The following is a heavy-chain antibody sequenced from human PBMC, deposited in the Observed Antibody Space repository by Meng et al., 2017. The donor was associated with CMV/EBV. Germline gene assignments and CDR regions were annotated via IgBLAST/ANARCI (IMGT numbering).Heavy chain of an antibody. D-gene: IGHD1-26*01. J-gene: IGHJ4*02. CDR2: ISGSGGST. CDR3: ASQYSGTYYREFDY. CDR1: GFTFSSYA. V-gene: IGHV3-23*01. Sequence: GESLKISCAASGFTFSSYAMSWVRQAPGKGLEWVSAISGSGGSTYYADSVKGRFTIARDNSKNTLYLQMNSLRAEDTAVYYCASQYSGTYYREFDYWGQGTLVTVSS.